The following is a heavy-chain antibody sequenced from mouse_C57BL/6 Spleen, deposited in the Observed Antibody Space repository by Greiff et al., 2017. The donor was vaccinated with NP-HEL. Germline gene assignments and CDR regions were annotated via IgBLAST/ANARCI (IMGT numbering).Heavy chain of an antibody. CDR1: GFTFSDYY. CDR2: INYDGSST. Sequence: EVKLVESEGGLVQPGSSMKLSCTASGFTFSDYYMAWVRQVPEKGLEWVANINYDGSSTYYLDSLKSRFIISRDNAKNILYLQMSSLKSEDTATYYCARAGTTFFDYWRKDTTLTVSS. J-gene: IGHJ2*01. CDR3: ARAGTTFFDY. V-gene: IGHV5-16*01. D-gene: IGHD4-1*02.